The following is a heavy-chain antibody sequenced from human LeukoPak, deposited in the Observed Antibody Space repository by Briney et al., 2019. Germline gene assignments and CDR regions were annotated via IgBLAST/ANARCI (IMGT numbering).Heavy chain of an antibody. D-gene: IGHD3-10*01. CDR1: GYSFTSYW. V-gene: IGHV5-51*01. CDR2: IYPGDSDT. J-gene: IGHJ4*02. CDR3: ARSPAMVRGVIIDFDY. Sequence: GESLKISCKGSGYSFTSYWIGWVRQMPGKGLEWMGIIYPGDSDTRYSPSLQGQVTISADKSISTAYLQWSSLKASDTAMYYCARSPAMVRGVIIDFDYWGQGTLVTVSS.